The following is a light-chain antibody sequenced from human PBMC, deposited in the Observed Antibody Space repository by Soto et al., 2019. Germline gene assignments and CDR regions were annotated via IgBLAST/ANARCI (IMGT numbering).Light chain of an antibody. J-gene: IGLJ3*02. Sequence: QSVLTQPPSASGTPGQRVTISCSGSTSNIGTNPINWYQQLPGTAPKLLMFGNDQRPSGVPDRFSGSKSGTSASLAVSGLQSEDEADYFCETWDNSLSGRVFGGGTKLTVL. CDR2: GND. CDR1: TSNIGTNP. CDR3: ETWDNSLSGRV. V-gene: IGLV1-44*01.